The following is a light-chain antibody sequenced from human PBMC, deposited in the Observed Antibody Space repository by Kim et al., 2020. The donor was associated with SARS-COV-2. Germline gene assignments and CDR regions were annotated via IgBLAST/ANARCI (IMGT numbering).Light chain of an antibody. CDR2: DAS. Sequence: PGERATLSCRASQSVSSYLAWYQQKPVQAPRPLIYDASNRATGIPARFSGSGSGTDFTLTISSLEPEDFAVYYCQQRSNWPPGLTFGGGTKVDIK. CDR1: QSVSSY. CDR3: QQRSNWPPGLT. V-gene: IGKV3-11*01. J-gene: IGKJ4*01.